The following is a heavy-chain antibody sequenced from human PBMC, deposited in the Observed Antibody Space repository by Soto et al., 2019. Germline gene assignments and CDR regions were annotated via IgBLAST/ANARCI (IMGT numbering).Heavy chain of an antibody. V-gene: IGHV3-23*01. D-gene: IGHD3-22*01. J-gene: IGHJ4*02. Sequence: EVQLLQSGGGLVQPGGSLRLSCAASGFTFTSYAMSWVRQAPGKGLEWVSTISGTGGSTYYPDSVKGRFTISRDNSKNTVYLQMNSLRAEDAAVYYCAKEMTSGYYLFDYCGQGTLVTVSS. CDR1: GFTFTSYA. CDR2: ISGTGGST. CDR3: AKEMTSGYYLFDY.